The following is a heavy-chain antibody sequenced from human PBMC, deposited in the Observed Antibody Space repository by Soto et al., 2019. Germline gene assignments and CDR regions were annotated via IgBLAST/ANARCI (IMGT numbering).Heavy chain of an antibody. CDR2: ISYDGSNK. J-gene: IGHJ4*02. CDR3: ARVRGEYNWNPGPFDY. CDR1: GFTFSSYA. D-gene: IGHD1-20*01. Sequence: GGSLRLSCAASGFTFSSYAMHWVRQAPGKGLEWVAVISYDGSNKYYADSVKGRFTISRDNSKNTLYLQMNSLRAEDTDVYYCARVRGEYNWNPGPFDYWGQGTLVTVSS. V-gene: IGHV3-30-3*01.